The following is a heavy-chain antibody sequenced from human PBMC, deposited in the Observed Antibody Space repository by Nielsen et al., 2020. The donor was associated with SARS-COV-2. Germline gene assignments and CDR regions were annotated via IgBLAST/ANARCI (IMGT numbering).Heavy chain of an antibody. CDR2: INPSGGST. CDR3: ARASRPERIVVVPAANYYYYMDV. J-gene: IGHJ6*03. CDR1: GYTFTSYY. Sequence: ASVKVSCKASGYTFTSYYMHWVRQAPGQGLEWMGIINPSGGSTSYAQKFQGRVTMTRDTSTSTVYMELGSLRSEDTAVYYCARASRPERIVVVPAANYYYYMDVWGKGTTVTVSS. V-gene: IGHV1-46*01. D-gene: IGHD2-2*01.